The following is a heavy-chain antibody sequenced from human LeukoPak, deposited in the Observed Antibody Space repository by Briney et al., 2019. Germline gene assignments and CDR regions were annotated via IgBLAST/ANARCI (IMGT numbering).Heavy chain of an antibody. D-gene: IGHD2-2*01. J-gene: IGHJ6*02. V-gene: IGHV1-18*01. CDR3: ARRVVVPAAPPNYYYYGMDV. CDR1: GYTFTSYG. CDR2: ISAYNGNT. Sequence: ASVKVSCKASGYTFTSYGISWVRQAPGQGLEWMRWISAYNGNTNYAQKLQGRVTMTTDTSTSTAYMELRSLRSDDTAVYYCARRVVVPAAPPNYYYYGMDVWGQGTTVTVSS.